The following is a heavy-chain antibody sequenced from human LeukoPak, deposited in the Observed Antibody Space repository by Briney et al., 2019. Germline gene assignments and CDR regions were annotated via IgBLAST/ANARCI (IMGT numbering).Heavy chain of an antibody. CDR3: ARGSLRRGYYYNWFDP. Sequence: GSLRLSCAASGFTFSSYSMNWIRQPPGKGLEWIGEINHSGSTNYNPSLKSRVTISVDTSKNQFSLKLSSVTAADTAVYYCARGSLRRGYYYNWFDPWGQGTLVAVSS. D-gene: IGHD3-22*01. CDR2: INHSGST. J-gene: IGHJ5*02. V-gene: IGHV4-34*01. CDR1: GFTFSSYS.